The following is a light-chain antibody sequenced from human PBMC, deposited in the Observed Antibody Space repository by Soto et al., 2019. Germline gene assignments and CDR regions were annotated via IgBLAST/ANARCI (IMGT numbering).Light chain of an antibody. CDR2: DVS. J-gene: IGLJ1*01. CDR1: SSDVGTYDF. V-gene: IGLV2-11*01. CDR3: CLYAVTFYV. Sequence: QSALTQPRSVSGSPGRSVTISCTGTSSDVGTYDFVSWHQQHPGKAPRLMIFDVSERPSGVPDRFSGSKSGNTASLTISGLQAEDEADYYCCLYAVTFYVFGTGTKVTVL.